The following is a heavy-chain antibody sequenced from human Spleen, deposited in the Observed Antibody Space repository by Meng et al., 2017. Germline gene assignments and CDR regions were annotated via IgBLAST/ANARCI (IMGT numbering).Heavy chain of an antibody. V-gene: IGHV1-2*02. CDR3: ARRASSTYWSQFYFDY. CDR1: GYTFTGYY. Sequence: ASVKVSCKASGYTFTGYYMHWVRQAPGQGLEWMGWINPNSGGTNYAQKFQGRVTMTRDTSTNTVYMELSSLRSDDTAVYYCARRASSTYWSQFYFDYWGQGTLVTVSS. CDR2: INPNSGGT. J-gene: IGHJ4*02. D-gene: IGHD2-2*01.